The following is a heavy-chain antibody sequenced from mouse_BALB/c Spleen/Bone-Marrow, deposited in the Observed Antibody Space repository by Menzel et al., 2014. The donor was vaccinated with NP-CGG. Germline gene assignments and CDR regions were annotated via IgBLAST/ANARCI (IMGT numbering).Heavy chain of an antibody. CDR3: ARRGTGVDY. Sequence: QVHVKQSGAELVRHGTSVKISCKAPGYTFTNYWLGWVKQRPGHGLEWIGDIYPGGGYTNYNEKFKGKATLTADTSSSTAYMQLSSLTSEDSAVYFCARRGTGVDYWGQGATLTVSS. CDR2: IYPGGGYT. V-gene: IGHV1-63*02. D-gene: IGHD4-1*01. J-gene: IGHJ2*01. CDR1: GYTFTNYW.